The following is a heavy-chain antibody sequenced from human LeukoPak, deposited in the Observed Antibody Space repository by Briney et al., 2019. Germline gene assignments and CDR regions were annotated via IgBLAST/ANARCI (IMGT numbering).Heavy chain of an antibody. CDR2: INPNSGDP. CDR1: GYTFTGNS. V-gene: IGHV1-2*02. D-gene: IGHD3-10*01. J-gene: IGHJ5*02. Sequence: ASVKVSCKASGYTFTGNSIYWVRQATGQGLEWMGWINPNSGDPKYARKFQGRVTMTRDTSISTAYMELTSLKSEDTAVYYCARGVGTSWFDFDPWGQGTLVTVSS. CDR3: ARGVGTSWFDFDP.